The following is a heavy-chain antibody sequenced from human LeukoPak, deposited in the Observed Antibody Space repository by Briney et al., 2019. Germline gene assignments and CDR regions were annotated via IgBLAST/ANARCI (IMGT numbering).Heavy chain of an antibody. J-gene: IGHJ4*02. CDR3: TRASGYSSGAVDY. Sequence: PGGSLILSCAASGFTFDDYAMHWVRQAPGKGLEWVSGISWNSGSIGYADSVKGRFTISRDNAKSTLYLQMNSLRADDMALYYCTRASGYSSGAVDYWGQGTLVTVSS. CDR2: ISWNSGSI. CDR1: GFTFDDYA. V-gene: IGHV3-9*03. D-gene: IGHD5-18*01.